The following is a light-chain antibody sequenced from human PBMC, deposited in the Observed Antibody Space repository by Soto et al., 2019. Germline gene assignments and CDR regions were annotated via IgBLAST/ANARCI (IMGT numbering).Light chain of an antibody. J-gene: IGLJ3*02. V-gene: IGLV1-51*01. CDR3: GAWDSSLSVWV. CDR2: DNN. Sequence: QSVLTQPPSVSAAPGQTVTISCSGSSSNIGNNYVSWYQQLPGTAPKLLIYDNNKRPSGIPDRFSGSKSGTSPTLGITGLQTGDEADYYCGAWDSSLSVWVFGGGTKVTVL. CDR1: SSNIGNNY.